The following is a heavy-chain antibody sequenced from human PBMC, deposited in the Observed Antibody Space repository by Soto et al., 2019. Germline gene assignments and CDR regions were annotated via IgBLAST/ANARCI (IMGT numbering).Heavy chain of an antibody. D-gene: IGHD1-1*01. Sequence: ASVKVSCKASGYTFTGYYMHWVRQAPGQGLEWMGWINAGNGNTKYSQKFQGRVTITRDTSASTAYMELSSLRSEDTAVYYCARDGNENYYYYYGMDVWGQGTTVTVSS. CDR2: INAGNGNT. CDR3: ARDGNENYYYYYGMDV. J-gene: IGHJ6*02. CDR1: GYTFTGYY. V-gene: IGHV1-3*01.